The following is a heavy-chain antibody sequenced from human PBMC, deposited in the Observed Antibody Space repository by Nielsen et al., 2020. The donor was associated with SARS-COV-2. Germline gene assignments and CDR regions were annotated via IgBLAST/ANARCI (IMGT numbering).Heavy chain of an antibody. V-gene: IGHV3-9*01. CDR3: AKDIEQWLLVGGYGRFDP. D-gene: IGHD6-19*01. CDR1: GFTFDAYA. CDR2: ISWNSGSI. J-gene: IGHJ5*02. Sequence: GGSLRLSCTASGFTFDAYAMHWVRQAPGKGLEWVSGISWNSGSIVYADSVKGRFTISRDNAKNSLYLQMNSLRAEDTALYYCAKDIEQWLLVGGYGRFDPWGQGTLVTVSS.